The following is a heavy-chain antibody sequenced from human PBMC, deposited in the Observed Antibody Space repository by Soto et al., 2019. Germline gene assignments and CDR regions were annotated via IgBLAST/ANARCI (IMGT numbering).Heavy chain of an antibody. CDR3: ARQEGSAFYYAGMGV. Sequence: EVQLVESGGGLVQPGGSLRLSCAASGFTFSSYWMHWVRQAPGKGLVWVSRINSDGSITSYADSVKGRFTISRDNAKYTLYLQMHSLRAEVTAVYYCARQEGSAFYYAGMGVWGQGTTVTVSS. V-gene: IGHV3-74*01. CDR1: GFTFSSYW. J-gene: IGHJ6*02. CDR2: INSDGSIT.